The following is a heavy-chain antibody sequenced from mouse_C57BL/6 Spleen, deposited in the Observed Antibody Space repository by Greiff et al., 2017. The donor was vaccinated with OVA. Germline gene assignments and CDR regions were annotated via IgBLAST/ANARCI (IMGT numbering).Heavy chain of an antibody. J-gene: IGHJ4*01. V-gene: IGHV1-39*01. Sequence: EVKLQESGPELVKPGASVKISCKASGYSFTDYNMNWVKQSNGKSLEWIGVINPNYGTTSYNQKFKGKATLTVDKSSRTAYMQLNSLTSEDSAVYKCARTQARPAMDYWGQGTSVTVSS. CDR2: INPNYGTT. D-gene: IGHD3-1*01. CDR1: GYSFTDYN. CDR3: ARTQARPAMDY.